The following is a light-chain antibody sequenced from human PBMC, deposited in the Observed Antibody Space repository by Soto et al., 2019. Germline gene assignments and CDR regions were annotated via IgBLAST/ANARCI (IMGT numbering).Light chain of an antibody. J-gene: IGKJ3*01. Sequence: EIVMTQSPATLSVSPGERASLSCRASQSVGSKLAWYQHKPGQARSLLIYDASTRATGFPARYSGSGSGTECTRTISTLQPEDFAVYYCQQYNNWPPFTFGPATKVDIK. CDR1: QSVGSK. CDR2: DAS. CDR3: QQYNNWPPFT. V-gene: IGKV3-15*01.